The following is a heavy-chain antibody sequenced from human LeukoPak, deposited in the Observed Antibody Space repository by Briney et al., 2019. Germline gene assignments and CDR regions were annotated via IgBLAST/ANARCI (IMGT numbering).Heavy chain of an antibody. CDR2: ISSSGTTT. J-gene: IGHJ4*02. CDR1: GFTFRSNW. CDR3: ARRSSSTWYFSFDY. V-gene: IGHV3-48*04. D-gene: IGHD6-13*01. Sequence: GGSLRLSCAASGFTFRSNWMHWVRQAPGKGLEWVSYISSSGTTTYYADSVRGRFTISRDSAQNSLYLQMNSLRAEDTAVYYCARRSSSTWYFSFDYWGQGTLVTVSS.